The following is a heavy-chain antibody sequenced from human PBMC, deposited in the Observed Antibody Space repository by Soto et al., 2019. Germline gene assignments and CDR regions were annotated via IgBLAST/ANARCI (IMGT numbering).Heavy chain of an antibody. CDR1: GGTFSSYA. J-gene: IGHJ6*02. CDR2: LIPIFGTA. Sequence: QVQLVQSGAEVKKPGSSVKVSCKASGGTFSSYAISWVRQAPGQGLEWMGGLIPIFGTANYAQKFQGRVTITADESTSTAYMELSSRRAEDTAVYYCARAEGYSSGWYDYYYGMDVWGQGTTVTVSS. CDR3: ARAEGYSSGWYDYYYGMDV. D-gene: IGHD6-19*01. V-gene: IGHV1-69*01.